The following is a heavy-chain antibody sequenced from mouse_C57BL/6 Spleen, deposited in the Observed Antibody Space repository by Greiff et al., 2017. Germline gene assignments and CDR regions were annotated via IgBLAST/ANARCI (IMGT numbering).Heavy chain of an antibody. J-gene: IGHJ4*01. V-gene: IGHV1-59*01. CDR2: IDPADSFT. CDR3: ARDYGTSSGMDY. CDR1: GYTFTSYW. D-gene: IGHD1-1*01. Sequence: QVQLQQPGAELVRPGTSVKLSCKASGYTFTSYWMHWVKQRPGQGLEWIGVIDPADSFTNYNQKFKGKATLTVDTTSSTAYMQLSSLTSEDSAVYYCARDYGTSSGMDYGGQGTSVTVSS.